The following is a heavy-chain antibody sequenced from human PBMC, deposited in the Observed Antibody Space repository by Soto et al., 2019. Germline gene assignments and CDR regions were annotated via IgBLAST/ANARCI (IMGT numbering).Heavy chain of an antibody. CDR1: GYTFTSYY. J-gene: IGHJ4*02. D-gene: IGHD2-15*01. CDR3: AREAVVTRHFDY. V-gene: IGHV1-46*01. Sequence: QVQLVQSGAEVKKPGASVKVSCKASGYTFTSYYMHWVRQAPGQGLEWMGIINPSGGSTSYAQKFQGRVTMTRDTSTSTVYMELSSLRSDDTAVYYCAREAVVTRHFDYWGQGTLVTVSS. CDR2: INPSGGST.